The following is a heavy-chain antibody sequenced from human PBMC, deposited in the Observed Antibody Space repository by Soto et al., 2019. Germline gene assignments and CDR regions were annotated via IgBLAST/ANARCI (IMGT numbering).Heavy chain of an antibody. CDR2: ISSSSSYI. CDR3: ARVHSRAAAGTTPLY. Sequence: PVGSLRLSCAASGFTFSSYSMNWVRQAPGKGLEWVSSISSSSSYIYYADSVKGRFTISRDNAKNSLYLQMNSLRAEDTAVYYCARVHSRAAAGTTPLYWGQGTLVTVSS. D-gene: IGHD6-13*01. CDR1: GFTFSSYS. J-gene: IGHJ4*02. V-gene: IGHV3-21*01.